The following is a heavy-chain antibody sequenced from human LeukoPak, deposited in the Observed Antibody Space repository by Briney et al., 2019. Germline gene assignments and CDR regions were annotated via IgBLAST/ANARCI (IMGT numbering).Heavy chain of an antibody. D-gene: IGHD3-10*01. Sequence: GGSLRLSCEASGFTFSTYHMNWVRQAPGKGLEWVSSITSDRNYKYYADSVEGRFTISRDNTKNSLYLQMNSLGAEDTAVYYCARDYYGSGPLDYDPMDVWGQGTTVTVSS. CDR3: ARDYYGSGPLDYDPMDV. CDR2: ITSDRNYK. J-gene: IGHJ6*02. V-gene: IGHV3-21*01. CDR1: GFTFSTYH.